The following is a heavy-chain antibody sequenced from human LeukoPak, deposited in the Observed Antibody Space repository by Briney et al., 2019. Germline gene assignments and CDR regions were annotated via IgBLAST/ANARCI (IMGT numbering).Heavy chain of an antibody. CDR3: AKWIQLWLGYFDY. V-gene: IGHV3-23*01. D-gene: IGHD5-18*01. Sequence: HPGGSLRLSCAASGFTFSSYAMSWVRQAPGKGLEWVSAISGSGGSTYYADSVKGRFTISRDNSKNTLYLQMNSLRAEDTAVYYCAKWIQLWLGYFDYWGQGTLVTVSS. J-gene: IGHJ4*02. CDR1: GFTFSSYA. CDR2: ISGSGGST.